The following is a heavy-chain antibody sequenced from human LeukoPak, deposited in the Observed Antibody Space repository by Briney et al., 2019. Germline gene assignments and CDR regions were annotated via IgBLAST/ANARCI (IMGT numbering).Heavy chain of an antibody. J-gene: IGHJ4*02. CDR2: ISSSASSI. CDR1: GFTFSNYE. Sequence: PGGSLRLSCAASGFTFSNYEMNWVRQAPGKGLEWVSYISSSASSIYYADSVKGRFTISRDNAKNTLYLQMNSLRAQDTAVYYWARVGYYYDSSGYYGGGSYAYWGQGTLVTVSS. CDR3: ARVGYYYDSSGYYGGGSYAY. D-gene: IGHD3-22*01. V-gene: IGHV3-48*03.